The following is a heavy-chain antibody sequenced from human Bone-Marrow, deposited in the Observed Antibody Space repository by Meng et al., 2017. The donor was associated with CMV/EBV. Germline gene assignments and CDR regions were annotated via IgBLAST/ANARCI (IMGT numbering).Heavy chain of an antibody. CDR3: ASGRVVPAADVGYYYYGMDV. Sequence: SEPLSLTCTVSGYSISSGYYWGWIRQPPGKGLEWIGSIYHSGSTYYNPSLKSRVTISVDTSKNQFSLKLSSVTAADTAVYYCASGRVVPAADVGYYYYGMDVWGQGTTVTVSS. V-gene: IGHV4-38-2*02. D-gene: IGHD2-2*01. CDR1: GYSISSGYY. CDR2: IYHSGST. J-gene: IGHJ6*02.